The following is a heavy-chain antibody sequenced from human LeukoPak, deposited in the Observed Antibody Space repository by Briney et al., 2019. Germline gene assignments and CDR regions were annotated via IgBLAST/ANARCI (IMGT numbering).Heavy chain of an antibody. CDR1: GGSISSSNW. J-gene: IGHJ4*02. CDR2: IYYSGST. V-gene: IGHV4-4*02. Sequence: SGTLSLTCAVSGGSISSSNWWSWVRQPPGKGLEWIGSIYYSGSTYYNPSLKSRVTISVDTSKNQFSLKLSSVTAADTAVYYCARHLSEFFDYWGQGTLVTVSS. CDR3: ARHLSEFFDY.